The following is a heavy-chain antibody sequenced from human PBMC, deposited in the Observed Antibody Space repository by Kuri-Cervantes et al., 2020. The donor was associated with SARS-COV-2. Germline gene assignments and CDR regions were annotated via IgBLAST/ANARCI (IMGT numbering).Heavy chain of an antibody. CDR3: AKVHSGDNAYFDY. D-gene: IGHD4/OR15-4a*01. CDR2: ISLNGGSQ. CDR1: GFTFSSYA. J-gene: IGHJ4*02. Sequence: GESLKISCAASGFTFSSYAMRWVRRAPGKGLEWVSSISLNGGSQYYADSVKGRFTISRDNSKNTLYLQMSSLRAEDTAVYSCAKVHSGDNAYFDYWGQGTLVTVSS. V-gene: IGHV3-23*01.